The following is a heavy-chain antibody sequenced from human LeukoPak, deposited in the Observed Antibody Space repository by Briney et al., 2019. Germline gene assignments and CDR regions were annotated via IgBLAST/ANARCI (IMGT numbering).Heavy chain of an antibody. J-gene: IGHJ5*02. CDR2: IKQDGSEK. V-gene: IGHV3-7*01. CDR1: GFTFSSYW. D-gene: IGHD2-2*01. CDR3: ASGTAAARPFLNWFDP. Sequence: GGSLRLSCAASGFTFSSYWMSWVRQAPGKGLEWVANIKQDGSEKYYVDSVKGRFTTSRDNAKNSLYLQMNSLRAEDTAVYYCASGTAAARPFLNWFDPWGQGTLVTVSS.